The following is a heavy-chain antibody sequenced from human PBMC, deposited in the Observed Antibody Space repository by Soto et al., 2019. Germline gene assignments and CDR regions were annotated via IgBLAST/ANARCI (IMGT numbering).Heavy chain of an antibody. D-gene: IGHD1-26*01. J-gene: IGHJ6*02. CDR2: ISGSGGNT. CDR3: AMLNSGSYSYHGMDV. Sequence: EVQLLESGGDLVQPGGSLRLSCAASGFTFSSYAMNWVRQAPGKGLEWFSAISGSGGNTFYAESVKGRFTISKDNSKNMLFLQMHSLSAEDTAIYYCAMLNSGSYSYHGMDVWGQGTTVTVSS. V-gene: IGHV3-23*01. CDR1: GFTFSSYA.